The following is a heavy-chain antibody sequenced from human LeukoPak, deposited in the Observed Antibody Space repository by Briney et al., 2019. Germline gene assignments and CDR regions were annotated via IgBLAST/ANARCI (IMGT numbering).Heavy chain of an antibody. Sequence: PSETLSLTCAVYGGSFSGYYWSWSRQPPGKGLEWIVEINHSGSTNYNPSLKSRVTISVDTSKNQFSLKLSSVTAADTAVYYCARGGPFLIQLWDYYFDYWGQGTLVTVSS. CDR3: ARGGPFLIQLWDYYFDY. D-gene: IGHD5-18*01. CDR2: INHSGST. J-gene: IGHJ4*02. V-gene: IGHV4-34*01. CDR1: GGSFSGYY.